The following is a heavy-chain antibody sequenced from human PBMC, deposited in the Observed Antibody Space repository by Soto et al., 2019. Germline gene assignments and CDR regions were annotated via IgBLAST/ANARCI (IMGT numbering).Heavy chain of an antibody. Sequence: QVQLQESGPGLVKPSQTLSLTCTVSGGSISSGDYYWSWIRQPPGKGLEWIGYIYYSGSTYYNPSLKSRLTVSLXTSKNQFSLKLSSVTAADTAVYYCARAQGSGFLVSWGQGTLVTVSS. CDR1: GGSISSGDYY. CDR2: IYYSGST. J-gene: IGHJ4*02. D-gene: IGHD3-10*01. CDR3: ARAQGSGFLVS. V-gene: IGHV4-30-4*01.